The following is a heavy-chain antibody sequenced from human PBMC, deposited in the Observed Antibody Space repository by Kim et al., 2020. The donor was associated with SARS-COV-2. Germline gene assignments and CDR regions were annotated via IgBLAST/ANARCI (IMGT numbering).Heavy chain of an antibody. J-gene: IGHJ5*02. Sequence: SETLSLTCTVSGGSISSSSYYWGWIRQPPGKGLEWIGSIYYSGSTYYNPSLKSRVTISVDTSKNQFSLKLSSVTAADTAVYYCARLGPLITMVRGVISPGGFDPWGQGTLVTVSS. CDR3: ARLGPLITMVRGVISPGGFDP. D-gene: IGHD3-10*01. V-gene: IGHV4-39*01. CDR1: GGSISSSSYY. CDR2: IYYSGST.